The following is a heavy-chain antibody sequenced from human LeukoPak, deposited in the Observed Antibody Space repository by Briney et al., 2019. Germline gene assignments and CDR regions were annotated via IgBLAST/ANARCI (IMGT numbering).Heavy chain of an antibody. Sequence: GGSLRLSCAASGFTFSSYEMNWVRQAPGKGLEWVSYISSSGSTIYYADSVKGRFTISRDNAKNSLYLQMNSLRAEDTAVYYCARAFQELPQLYYYYYMDVWGKGTTVTVSS. V-gene: IGHV3-48*03. CDR1: GFTFSSYE. CDR2: ISSSGSTI. D-gene: IGHD6-13*01. CDR3: ARAFQELPQLYYYYYMDV. J-gene: IGHJ6*03.